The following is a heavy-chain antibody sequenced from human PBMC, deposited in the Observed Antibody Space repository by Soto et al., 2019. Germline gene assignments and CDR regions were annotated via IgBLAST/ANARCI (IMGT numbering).Heavy chain of an antibody. CDR2: IWYDGSNK. Sequence: GGSLRLSCAASGFTFSSYGMHWVRQAPGKGLEWVAVIWYDGSNKYYADSVKGRFTISRDNSKNTLYLQMNSLRAEDTAVYYCARAQLRYFDWFSTGAFDIWGQGTMVTVSS. D-gene: IGHD3-9*01. V-gene: IGHV3-33*01. J-gene: IGHJ3*02. CDR3: ARAQLRYFDWFSTGAFDI. CDR1: GFTFSSYG.